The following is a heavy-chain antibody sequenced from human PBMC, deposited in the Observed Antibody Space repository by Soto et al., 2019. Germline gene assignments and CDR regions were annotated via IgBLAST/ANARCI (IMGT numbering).Heavy chain of an antibody. Sequence: EVQLLESGGGLVQPGGSLRLSCTASGFTFGSHAMSWVRQAPGRGLEWVSSISSSAGRTFYADSVKGRFTVSRDNSKNSVYLQMNSLRAEDTALYYCAKNIWSGWTTYDYWGQGTLVTVSS. J-gene: IGHJ4*02. CDR3: AKNIWSGWTTYDY. CDR2: ISSSAGRT. V-gene: IGHV3-23*01. CDR1: GFTFGSHA. D-gene: IGHD4-17*01.